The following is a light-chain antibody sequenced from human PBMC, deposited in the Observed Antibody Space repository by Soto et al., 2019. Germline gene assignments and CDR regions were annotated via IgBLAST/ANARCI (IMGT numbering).Light chain of an antibody. CDR3: RSYAGRNNLGV. CDR2: EVS. Sequence: QSALTQPPSASGSPGQSVTISCTGTSSDIGGYNYVSGYQHHPGKAPKVMIYEVSKRPSGVPDRFSGSKSGNTASLTVSGLQPEDEADYYWRSYAGRNNLGVFGGGTKLTVL. J-gene: IGLJ3*02. CDR1: SSDIGGYNY. V-gene: IGLV2-8*01.